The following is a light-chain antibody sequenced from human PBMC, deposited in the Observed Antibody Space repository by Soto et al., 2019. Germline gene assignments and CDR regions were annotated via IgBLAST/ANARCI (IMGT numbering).Light chain of an antibody. J-gene: IGLJ1*01. CDR2: EVT. Sequence: QSALTQPASVSGSPGQSVTISCTGTSSDVGSYNLVSWYQQHPGKAPKLMIYEVTKRPSGVSSRFSGSNSGNTASLTSSGLQAEDEADYYCCSYAGSTTFYVFGTGTKLTVL. CDR3: CSYAGSTTFYV. V-gene: IGLV2-23*02. CDR1: SSDVGSYNL.